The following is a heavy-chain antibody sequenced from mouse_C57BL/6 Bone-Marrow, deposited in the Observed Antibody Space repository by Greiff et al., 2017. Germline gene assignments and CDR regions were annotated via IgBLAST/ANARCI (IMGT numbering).Heavy chain of an antibody. J-gene: IGHJ3*01. V-gene: IGHV1-54*01. Sequence: VQLQQSGAELVRPGTSVKVSCKASGYAFTNYLIGWVKQRPGQGLEWIGVINPGSGGTTYNEKFKGKATLTADKSSSTAYMQLSSLTSEDSAVYFCARSKNCDSWFAYWGQGTLVTVSA. CDR1: GYAFTNYL. CDR2: INPGSGGT. D-gene: IGHD4-1*01. CDR3: ARSKNCDSWFAY.